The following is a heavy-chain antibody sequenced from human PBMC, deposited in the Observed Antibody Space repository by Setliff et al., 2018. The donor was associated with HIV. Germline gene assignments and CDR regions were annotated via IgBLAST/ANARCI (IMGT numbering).Heavy chain of an antibody. J-gene: IGHJ4*02. Sequence: GESLKISCIASGFSFNNYYMSWVRQAPGKGLEWVANINSDGTEKHYADSVRGRFTISRDNSNNSVFLQMNGLRVDDTAVYYCANMQWASNAWYSFDYWGQGALVTVSS. CDR3: ANMQWASNAWYSFDY. V-gene: IGHV3-7*01. D-gene: IGHD6-19*01. CDR2: INSDGTEK. CDR1: GFSFNNYY.